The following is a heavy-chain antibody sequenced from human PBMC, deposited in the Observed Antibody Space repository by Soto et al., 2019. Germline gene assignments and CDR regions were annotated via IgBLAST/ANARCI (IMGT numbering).Heavy chain of an antibody. D-gene: IGHD1-26*01. J-gene: IGHJ4*02. Sequence: EVQLVESGGGLVKPGGSLRLSCAASGFTFSTYSLNWVRQAPGKGLEWVSSIDSSTTDKYYADSVKGRFTISRDNAKNSLYLQMNSLRVDDTAVYYCVRDLARGPKWFDYWGQGTLVTVSS. CDR2: IDSSTTDK. V-gene: IGHV3-21*01. CDR1: GFTFSTYS. CDR3: VRDLARGPKWFDY.